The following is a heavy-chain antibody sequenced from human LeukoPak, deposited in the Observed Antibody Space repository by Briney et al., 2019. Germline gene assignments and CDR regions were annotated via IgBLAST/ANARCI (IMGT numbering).Heavy chain of an antibody. V-gene: IGHV3-23*01. CDR1: GFTFSSYA. J-gene: IGHJ6*02. Sequence: PGGSLRLSCAASGFTFSSYAMSWVRQAPGKGLEWVSAISGSGGSTYYADSVKGRFTISRDNSKNTLYLQMNSLRAEDTAVYYCAKTWAYCGGDCLHYGMDVWGQGTTVTVSS. CDR2: ISGSGGST. CDR3: AKTWAYCGGDCLHYGMDV. D-gene: IGHD2-21*02.